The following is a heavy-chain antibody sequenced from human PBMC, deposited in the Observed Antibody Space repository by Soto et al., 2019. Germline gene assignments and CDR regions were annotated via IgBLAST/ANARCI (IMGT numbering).Heavy chain of an antibody. Sequence: SVKVSCKASGGTFSTHAFTWVRQAPGQGLEWMGGIIPIFNTANYAQRFQGRVTITADKSTSTAYMELSSLRSEDTAVYYCARIQHCCSTGCYTPIAYWGQGTLVTVSS. CDR3: ARIQHCCSTGCYTPIAY. CDR2: IIPIFNTA. J-gene: IGHJ1*01. D-gene: IGHD2-2*02. CDR1: GGTFSTHA. V-gene: IGHV1-69*06.